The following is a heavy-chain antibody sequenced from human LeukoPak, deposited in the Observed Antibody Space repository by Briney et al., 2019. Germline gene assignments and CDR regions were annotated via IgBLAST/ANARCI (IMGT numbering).Heavy chain of an antibody. Sequence: PSETLSLTCTVSGGSISSYYWSWIRQPAGKGLEWIGRMYTGGSTNYNPSLKSRVTMSVDTSKNQFSLNLSSVTAADTAVYYCARGSYDFWSGYYKAPFDYWGQGTLVTVSS. V-gene: IGHV4-4*07. D-gene: IGHD3-3*01. J-gene: IGHJ4*02. CDR3: ARGSYDFWSGYYKAPFDY. CDR2: MYTGGST. CDR1: GGSISSYY.